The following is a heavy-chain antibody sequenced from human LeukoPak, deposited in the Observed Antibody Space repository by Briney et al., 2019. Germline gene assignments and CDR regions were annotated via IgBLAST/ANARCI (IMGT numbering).Heavy chain of an antibody. CDR2: IWNDGSET. J-gene: IGHJ4*02. Sequence: HPGGSLRLSCAASGFIFSNYGMHWVRQAPGKRLEWVAVIWNDGSETFHADSVKGRFRIARDNSKNTLYLQMNRLRAEDTAVYFCARDMGRAWYGPPAYWGQGTLVTVSS. CDR1: GFIFSNYG. D-gene: IGHD6-13*01. CDR3: ARDMGRAWYGPPAY. V-gene: IGHV3-33*01.